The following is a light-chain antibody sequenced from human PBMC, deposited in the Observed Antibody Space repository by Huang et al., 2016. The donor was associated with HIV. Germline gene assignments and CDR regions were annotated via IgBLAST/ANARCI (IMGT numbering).Light chain of an antibody. Sequence: AIRITQSPSSLSASTGDKVSITCRASQDINTYLAWYQQKPGKPPSLLIYATSTLQSGVSSRFSGSGSGTDFTLTITRLQSEDFATYYCQQYYSFPLTFGQGSQVEV. V-gene: IGKV1-8*01. CDR2: ATS. CDR3: QQYYSFPLT. J-gene: IGKJ1*01. CDR1: QDINTY.